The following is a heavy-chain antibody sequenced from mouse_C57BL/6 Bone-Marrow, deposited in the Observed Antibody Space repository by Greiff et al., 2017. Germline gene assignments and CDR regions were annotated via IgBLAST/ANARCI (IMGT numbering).Heavy chain of an antibody. V-gene: IGHV1-42*01. D-gene: IGHD1-1*01. CDR2: INPSTGGT. CDR3: ARGYYYSSSYGY. CDR1: GYSFTGYY. J-gene: IGHJ2*01. Sequence: VQLQQSGPELVKPGASVKISCKASGYSFTGYYMNWVKQSPEKSLEWIGEINPSTGGTTYNQKFKAKATLTVDKSSSTAYMQLKSLTSEDSAVYYCARGYYYSSSYGYWGQGTTLTVSS.